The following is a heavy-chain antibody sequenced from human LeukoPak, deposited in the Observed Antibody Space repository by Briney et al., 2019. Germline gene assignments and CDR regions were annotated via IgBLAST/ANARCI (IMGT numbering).Heavy chain of an antibody. CDR2: IKQDGREK. Sequence: GGSLRLSCAASGFTFSSYWMTWVRQAPGKGLEWVANIKQDGREKYYVDSVKGRFTISRDNAENSLYLQMNSLRAEDTAVCNPARGSVTMIWGQGTLVTVSS. D-gene: IGHD3-22*01. CDR1: GFTFSSYW. J-gene: IGHJ4*02. CDR3: ARGSVTMI. V-gene: IGHV3-7*01.